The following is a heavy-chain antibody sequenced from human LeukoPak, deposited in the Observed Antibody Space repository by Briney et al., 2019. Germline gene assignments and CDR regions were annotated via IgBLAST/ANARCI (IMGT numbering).Heavy chain of an antibody. V-gene: IGHV1-2*06. CDR3: ARKVAGSYLEEYFDY. J-gene: IGHJ4*02. CDR2: INPNSGGT. CDR1: GYTFTGYY. Sequence: ASVKVSCKASGYTFTGYYMHWVRQAPGQGLEWTGRINPNSGGTNYAQQIQGRVTMTRDTSISTAYMELSRLRSDDTAVYYCARKVAGSYLEEYFDYWGQGTLVTVSS. D-gene: IGHD3-10*01.